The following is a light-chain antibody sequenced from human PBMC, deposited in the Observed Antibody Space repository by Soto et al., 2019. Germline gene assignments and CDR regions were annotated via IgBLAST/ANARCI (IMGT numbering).Light chain of an antibody. CDR1: QSVGSD. CDR2: DAS. CDR3: QQYCNCPRR. J-gene: IGKJ1*01. V-gene: IGKV3-15*01. Sequence: EKVTALSPATLSVSPEERATLSCRASQSVGSDLAWHQQKPGQPPRRLIYDASTRATGIPSRFSGSGSGTAYTPTISCLRADDFAFNYCQQYCNCPRRLGQGTKV.